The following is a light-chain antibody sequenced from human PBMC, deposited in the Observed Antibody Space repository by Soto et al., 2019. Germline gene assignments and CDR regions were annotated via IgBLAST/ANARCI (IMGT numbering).Light chain of an antibody. Sequence: QSVLTQPRSVSGSPGQSVTIPCTGSSSDVGNYNLVSWYQQYPGEAPKVIIYDVSKRPSGVPDRFSGSKSGNTASLTISGLQVDDEADFYCCSYADNFIWLFGGGTKLTVL. V-gene: IGLV2-11*01. CDR1: SSDVGNYNL. J-gene: IGLJ3*02. CDR2: DVS. CDR3: CSYADNFIWL.